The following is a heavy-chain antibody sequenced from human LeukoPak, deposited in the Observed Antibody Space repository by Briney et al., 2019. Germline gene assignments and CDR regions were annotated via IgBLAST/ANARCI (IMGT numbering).Heavy chain of an antibody. J-gene: IGHJ6*04. V-gene: IGHV3-48*03. D-gene: IGHD3-10*02. CDR1: GFTFSSHW. Sequence: GGSLRLSCAASGFTFSSHWMTWVRQAPGKGLEWVSYISSSGSTIYYADSVKGRFTISRDNAKNSLYLQMNSLRAEDTAVYYCAELGITMIGGVWGKGTTVTISS. CDR2: ISSSGSTI. CDR3: AELGITMIGGV.